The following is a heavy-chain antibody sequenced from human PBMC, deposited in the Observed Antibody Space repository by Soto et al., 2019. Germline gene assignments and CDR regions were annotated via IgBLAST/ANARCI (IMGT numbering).Heavy chain of an antibody. V-gene: IGHV3-66*01. Sequence: EVQLVESGGGLVQPGGSLRLSCAASGFTVSSNYMSWVRQAPGKGLEWVSVIYSGGSTYYADSVKGRFTISRDNSKNTLYLQMNSLRAEDTAVYYCARATRVGATIGASDIWGQGTMVTVSS. J-gene: IGHJ3*02. CDR3: ARATRVGATIGASDI. D-gene: IGHD1-26*01. CDR1: GFTVSSNY. CDR2: IYSGGST.